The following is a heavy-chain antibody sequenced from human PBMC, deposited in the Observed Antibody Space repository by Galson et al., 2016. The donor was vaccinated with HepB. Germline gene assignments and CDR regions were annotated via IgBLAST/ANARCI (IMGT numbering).Heavy chain of an antibody. CDR2: ISYDGSNK. Sequence: SLRLSCAASGFTFRSYGMHWVRQAPGKGLEWVAVISYDGSNKYYADSVKGRFTISIANSKTSLFLQMNRLVAEDTAVYYCAKADLLFGYYNGGIDFWGQGTLVTVSS. V-gene: IGHV3-30*18. J-gene: IGHJ4*02. D-gene: IGHD3-9*01. CDR1: GFTFRSYG. CDR3: AKADLLFGYYNGGIDF.